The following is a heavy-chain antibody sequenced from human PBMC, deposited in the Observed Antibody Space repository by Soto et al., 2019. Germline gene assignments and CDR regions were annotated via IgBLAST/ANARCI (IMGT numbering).Heavy chain of an antibody. D-gene: IGHD6-13*01. CDR2: VYHSGTT. V-gene: IGHV4-4*02. CDR3: ERVAVVAEAGSWFDP. CDR1: GDSISSNNW. Sequence: PSETLSLTCAVSGDSISSNNWWSWVRQAPGKGLEWIGEVYHSGTTTYNPSLKSRVTMSVDKSKNRFSLKMSSVTAADTAVYYCERVAVVAEAGSWFDPWGQGTLVTVSS. J-gene: IGHJ5*02.